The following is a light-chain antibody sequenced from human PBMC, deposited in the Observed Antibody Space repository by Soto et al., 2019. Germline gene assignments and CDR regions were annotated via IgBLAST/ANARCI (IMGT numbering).Light chain of an antibody. V-gene: IGKV1-6*01. Sequence: AIQMTQSPSSLSASVGDRVTITCRASQGIRNDLDWYQQKPGKAPKLLIYAASSLQSGVPSRFSGSGSGTDFTLTISSLQPEDFATYYCLQDHNYPFTFGPGTKVDIE. CDR1: QGIRND. CDR2: AAS. J-gene: IGKJ3*01. CDR3: LQDHNYPFT.